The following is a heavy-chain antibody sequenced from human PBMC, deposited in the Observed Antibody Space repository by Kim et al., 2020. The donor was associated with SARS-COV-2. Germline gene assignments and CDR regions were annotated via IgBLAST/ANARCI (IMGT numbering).Heavy chain of an antibody. CDR2: INPDSGVT. CDR1: GYTFTTRY. Sequence: ASVKVSCKTSGYTFTTRYLHWVRQAPGHGLEWMGRINPDSGVTDYVQRFQGRVTMTRDKSISTVYMELSSLKSDDTVVYYCARGNTETIDYWGQGTLVTVSS. J-gene: IGHJ4*02. V-gene: IGHV1-2*05. CDR3: ARGNTETIDY.